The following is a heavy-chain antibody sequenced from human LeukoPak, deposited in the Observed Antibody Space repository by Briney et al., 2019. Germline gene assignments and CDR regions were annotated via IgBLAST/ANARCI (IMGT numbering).Heavy chain of an antibody. CDR3: AKDLDRYFDY. CDR1: GFTFSSYG. J-gene: IGHJ4*02. V-gene: IGHV3-30*02. CDR2: IRYDGSYK. Sequence: PGGSLRLSCAASGFTFSSYGMHWVRQAPGKGLEWVAFIRYDGSYKYYADSVKGRFTISRDNAKNSLYLQMNSLRAEDTAVYYCAKDLDRYFDYWGQGTLVTVSS.